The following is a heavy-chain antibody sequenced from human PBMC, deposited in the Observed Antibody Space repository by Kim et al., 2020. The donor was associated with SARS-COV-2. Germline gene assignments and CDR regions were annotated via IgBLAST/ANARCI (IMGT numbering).Heavy chain of an antibody. CDR1: GYTFSNNG. J-gene: IGHJ4*02. V-gene: IGHV1-3*04. CDR3: ARGGPFSGSGSPFDY. Sequence: ASVKVSCKASGYTFSNNGIDWVRQAPGQRLEWMGWINIGDGNTEYSEKFYDRLTITRDTSASASYLELSRLTSEDSGVYYCARGGPFSGSGSPFDYWGQG. CDR2: INIGDGNT. D-gene: IGHD3-10*01.